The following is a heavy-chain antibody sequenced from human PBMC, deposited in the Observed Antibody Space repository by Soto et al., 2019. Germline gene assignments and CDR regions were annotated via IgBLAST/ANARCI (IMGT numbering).Heavy chain of an antibody. Sequence: GASVKVSCKASGYTFTSYGISWVRQAPGQGLEWMGWISAYNGNTNYAQKLQGRVTMTTDTSTSTAYMELRSLRSDDTAVYYCARHDSLYGEENWFDPWGQGTLVTVSS. CDR1: GYTFTSYG. D-gene: IGHD3-10*01. V-gene: IGHV1-18*01. CDR3: ARHDSLYGEENWFDP. J-gene: IGHJ5*02. CDR2: ISAYNGNT.